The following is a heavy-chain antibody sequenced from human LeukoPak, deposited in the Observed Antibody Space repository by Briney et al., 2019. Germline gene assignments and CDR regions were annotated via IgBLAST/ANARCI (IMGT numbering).Heavy chain of an antibody. J-gene: IGHJ4*02. CDR1: GFTFNLYA. CDR3: AKEATGYSSGLFDY. D-gene: IGHD6-19*01. CDR2: ISGSGGST. Sequence: PGGSLRLSCAASGFTFNLYAMSGVRQAPGKGLEWVSAISGSGGSTYYADSVKGRFTISRDNSKNTLYLQMNSLRAEDTAVYYCAKEATGYSSGLFDYWGQGTLVTVSS. V-gene: IGHV3-23*01.